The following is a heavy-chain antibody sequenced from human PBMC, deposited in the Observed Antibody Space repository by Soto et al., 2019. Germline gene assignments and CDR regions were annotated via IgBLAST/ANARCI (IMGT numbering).Heavy chain of an antibody. D-gene: IGHD3-22*01. CDR3: ARGRSDYYDSSGYHDY. V-gene: IGHV3-30-3*01. J-gene: IGHJ4*02. CDR1: GFTFSSYA. Sequence: ESGGGVVQPGRSLRLSCAASGFTFSSYAMHWVRQAPGKGLEWVAVISYDGSNKYYADSVKGRFTISRDNSKNTLYLQMNSLRAEDTAVYYCARGRSDYYDSSGYHDYWGQGTLVTVSS. CDR2: ISYDGSNK.